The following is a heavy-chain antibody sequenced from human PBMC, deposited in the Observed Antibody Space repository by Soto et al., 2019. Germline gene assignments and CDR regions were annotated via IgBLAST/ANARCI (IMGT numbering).Heavy chain of an antibody. CDR1: GYTFTSHA. Sequence: GASVKVSCKASGYTFTSHAMHWVRQAPGQRLEWMGWINAGNGNTKYSQKFQGRVTITRDTSASTAYMELSSLRSEDTAVYYCARDFWATVTTEHYYYMAVWGKGTTVIVSS. CDR3: ARDFWATVTTEHYYYMAV. D-gene: IGHD4-17*01. V-gene: IGHV1-3*01. J-gene: IGHJ6*03. CDR2: INAGNGNT.